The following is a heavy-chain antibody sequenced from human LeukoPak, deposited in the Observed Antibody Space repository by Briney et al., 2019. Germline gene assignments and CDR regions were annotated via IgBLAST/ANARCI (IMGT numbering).Heavy chain of an antibody. CDR2: VSSGTTYI. J-gene: IGHJ4*02. CDR3: VRGIVGTTETTFDY. D-gene: IGHD1-26*01. V-gene: IGHV3-21*01. Sequence: SGGSLRLSCAASGFMFSDYSMNWVRQAPGKGLEWVSSVSSGTTYIHYADSVKGRFTMSRDNAKNSLYLQMNSLRAEDMAVYYCVRGIVGTTETTFDYWGQGTLVTVSS. CDR1: GFMFSDYS.